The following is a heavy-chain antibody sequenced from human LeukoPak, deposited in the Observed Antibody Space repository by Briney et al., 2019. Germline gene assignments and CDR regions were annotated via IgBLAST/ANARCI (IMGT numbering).Heavy chain of an antibody. CDR2: ISGSGGST. D-gene: IGHD3-16*02. V-gene: IGHV3-23*01. CDR3: AKDGSYDYVWGSYRSLYYFDY. CDR1: GFTFSSYA. Sequence: GGSLRLSCAASGFTFSSYAMSWVRQAPGKGLEWVSAISGSGGSTYYADSVKGRFTISRDNSKNTLYLQMNSLRAEDTAVYYCAKDGSYDYVWGSYRSLYYFDYWGQGTLVTVSS. J-gene: IGHJ4*02.